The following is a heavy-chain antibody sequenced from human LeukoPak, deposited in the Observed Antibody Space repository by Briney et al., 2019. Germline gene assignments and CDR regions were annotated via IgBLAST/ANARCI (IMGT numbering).Heavy chain of an antibody. J-gene: IGHJ2*01. D-gene: IGHD3-16*01. CDR1: GFTFSSYA. CDR3: AKVLDNWYFDL. Sequence: PGGSLRLSCAASGFTFSSYAMSWVRQAPGKGLEWVSAISDSGGSSYYGDSVKGRFTISRDNSKNTLYLQMNSLRAGDTSVYYCAKVLDNWYFDLWGRGTQVTVSS. V-gene: IGHV3-23*01. CDR2: ISDSGGSS.